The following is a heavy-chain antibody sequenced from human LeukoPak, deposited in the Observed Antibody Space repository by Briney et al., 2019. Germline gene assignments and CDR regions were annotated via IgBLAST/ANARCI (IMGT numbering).Heavy chain of an antibody. CDR2: IIPIFGTA. D-gene: IGHD4-17*01. V-gene: IGHV1-69*05. CDR3: ASGRGNGIDYGDYPYYYYYMDV. CDR1: GGTFSSYA. J-gene: IGHJ6*03. Sequence: SVKVSXKASGGTFSSYAISWVRQAPGQGLEWMGRIIPIFGTANYAQKFQGRVTITTDESTSTAYMELSSLRSEDTAVYYCASGRGNGIDYGDYPYYYYYMDVWGKGTTVTVSS.